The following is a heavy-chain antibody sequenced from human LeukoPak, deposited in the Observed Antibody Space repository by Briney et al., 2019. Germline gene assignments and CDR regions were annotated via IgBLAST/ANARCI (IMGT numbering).Heavy chain of an antibody. CDR3: ARDGNSCSGGSFFHYGMDV. D-gene: IGHD2-15*01. Sequence: GGSLRLSCAASGFTFSSYGMHWVRQAPGKGLEWVAVIWSDGSNKYYADSVKGRFTISRDNSKNTLYLQMNSLRAEDTAVYYCARDGNSCSGGSFFHYGMDVWGQGTTVTVSS. J-gene: IGHJ6*02. CDR1: GFTFSSYG. CDR2: IWSDGSNK. V-gene: IGHV3-33*01.